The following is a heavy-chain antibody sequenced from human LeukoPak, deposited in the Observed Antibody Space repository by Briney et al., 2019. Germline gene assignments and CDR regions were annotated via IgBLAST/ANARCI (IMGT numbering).Heavy chain of an antibody. CDR3: ARQEGYDFWSGYYGGVVGPYYFAY. D-gene: IGHD3-3*01. J-gene: IGHJ4*02. CDR1: GGSISSSSYY. CDR2: IYYSGST. Sequence: SETLSLTCTVSGGSISSSSYYWGWIRQPPGKGLEWIGSIYYSGSTYYNPSLKSRVTISVDTSKNQFSLKLSSVTAADTAVYYCARQEGYDFWSGYYGGVVGPYYFAYWGQGTLVTVSS. V-gene: IGHV4-39*01.